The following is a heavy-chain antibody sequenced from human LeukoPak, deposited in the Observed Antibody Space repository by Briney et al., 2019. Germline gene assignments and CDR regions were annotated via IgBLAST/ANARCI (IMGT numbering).Heavy chain of an antibody. J-gene: IGHJ4*02. CDR3: AKDPTAMVTGVFDY. D-gene: IGHD5-18*01. CDR2: INSDGSST. Sequence: GGSLKLSCAASGFTFSSYWMHWVRQAPGKGLVWVSRINSDGSSTYYADSVKGRFTISRDNSKNTLYLQMNSLRAEDTAVYYCAKDPTAMVTGVFDYWGQGTLVTVSS. V-gene: IGHV3-74*01. CDR1: GFTFSSYW.